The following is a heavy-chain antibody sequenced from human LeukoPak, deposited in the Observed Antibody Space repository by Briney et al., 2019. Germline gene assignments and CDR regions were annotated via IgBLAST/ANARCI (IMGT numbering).Heavy chain of an antibody. CDR1: GGSISTTSYY. J-gene: IGHJ3*01. CDR2: IFYTGST. D-gene: IGHD2-15*01. CDR3: ARGRDGYCSGDDCYGGAFDV. Sequence: PSETLSLTCSVSGGSISTTSYYWAWIRQSPGKGLEWIGSIFYTGSTHYNPSLKSRVTISLDTSKTQFSLKLTSVTAADTAVYYCARGRDGYCSGDDCYGGAFDVWGQGPLVTVSS. V-gene: IGHV4-39*07.